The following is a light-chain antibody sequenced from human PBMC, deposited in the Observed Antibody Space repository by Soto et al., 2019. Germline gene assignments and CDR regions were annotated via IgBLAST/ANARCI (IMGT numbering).Light chain of an antibody. CDR2: GAS. J-gene: IGKJ5*01. Sequence: DIQMTQSPSSLSASVGDRVTITFRASQSIGKHLNWYQQKPGKASKFLIYGASTLQSGVPSRFTGSGSGTDFTLTVNSLQAEDFATYYCQQSYTSPTTFGQGTRLEI. CDR3: QQSYTSPTT. V-gene: IGKV1-39*01. CDR1: QSIGKH.